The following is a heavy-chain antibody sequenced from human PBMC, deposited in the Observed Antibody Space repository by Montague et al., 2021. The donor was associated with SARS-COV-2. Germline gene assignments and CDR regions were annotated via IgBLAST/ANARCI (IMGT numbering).Heavy chain of an antibody. Sequence: SDTRSLTRAVHGGSFSGYYWSWIRQPPGKGLEWIGEINHSGSTNXNPSLKSRVTISVDTSKNQFSLKLSSVTAADTAVYYCAIPMVRGFSRAFDIWGQGTMVTVSS. D-gene: IGHD3-10*01. CDR1: GGSFSGYY. J-gene: IGHJ3*02. CDR2: INHSGST. V-gene: IGHV4-34*01. CDR3: AIPMVRGFSRAFDI.